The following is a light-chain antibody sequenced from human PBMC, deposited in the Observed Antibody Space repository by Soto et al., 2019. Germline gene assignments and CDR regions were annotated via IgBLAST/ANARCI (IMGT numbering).Light chain of an antibody. CDR1: QSVSSN. CDR2: ATS. J-gene: IGKJ1*01. V-gene: IGKV3-20*01. Sequence: QNTDTLSVSPGERASLSCRASQSVSSNLAWYQQKPGQTPRLLIYATSTRATGIPARFSGSGSGTDFTLTISRLEPEDFAVYYCQQYCSSGTFRQGTKVET. CDR3: QQYCSSGT.